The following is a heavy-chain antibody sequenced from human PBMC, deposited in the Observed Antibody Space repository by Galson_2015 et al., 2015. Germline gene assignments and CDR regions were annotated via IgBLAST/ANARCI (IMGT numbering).Heavy chain of an antibody. V-gene: IGHV3-30-3*01. Sequence: SLRLSCAASGFTFSNYAMHWVRQAPGKGLEWVTLISYDGSSEYYADSVKGRFTISRDNSKNTLYLQMNSLRAEDTAVYYCAKEGGSGSNCNYGLDYSGQGTLVTVAS. CDR2: ISYDGSSE. CDR3: AKEGGSGSNCNYGLDY. D-gene: IGHD1-7*01. J-gene: IGHJ4*02. CDR1: GFTFSNYA.